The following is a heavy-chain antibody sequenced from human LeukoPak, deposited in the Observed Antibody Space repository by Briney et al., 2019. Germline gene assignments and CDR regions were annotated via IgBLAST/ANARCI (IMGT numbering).Heavy chain of an antibody. D-gene: IGHD6-13*01. CDR1: GYSISSGYY. CDR2: IYHSGST. V-gene: IGHV4-38-2*02. CDR3: ARGGHSSIDY. J-gene: IGHJ4*02. Sequence: SKTLSLTCTVSGYSISSGYYWGWIRQPPGKGLEWIGSIYHSGSTYYNPSLKSRVTISVDTSKNQFSLKLSSVTAADTAVYYCARGGHSSIDYWGQGTLVTVSS.